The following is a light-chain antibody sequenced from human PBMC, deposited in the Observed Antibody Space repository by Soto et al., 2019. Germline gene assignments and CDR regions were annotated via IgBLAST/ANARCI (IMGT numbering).Light chain of an antibody. CDR1: HSVSSSY. CDR2: GAS. CDR3: QQYGSSPPIT. V-gene: IGKV3-20*01. Sequence: EIVLTQSPGTLSLSPGERATLSCRASHSVSSSYLAWYQQKPGQSSRLLIYGASSRATGIPDRFSGSGSGTDFTLTISRLEPEDFAVYYCQQYGSSPPITFGQGTRLEIK. J-gene: IGKJ5*01.